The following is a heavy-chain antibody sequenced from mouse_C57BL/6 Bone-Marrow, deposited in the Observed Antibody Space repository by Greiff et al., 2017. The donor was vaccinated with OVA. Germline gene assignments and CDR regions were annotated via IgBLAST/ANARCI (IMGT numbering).Heavy chain of an antibody. D-gene: IGHD1-1*01. V-gene: IGHV2-5*01. J-gene: IGHJ1*03. CDR2: IWRGGST. CDR3: AKRGLYYGSPWYFDV. CDR1: GFSLTSYG. Sequence: QVQLKESGPGLVQHSQSLSITCTVSGFSLTSYGVHWVRQSPGKGLEWLGVIWRGGSTDYNAAFMSRLSITKDNSKSQVFFKMNSLQADDTAIYYCAKRGLYYGSPWYFDVWGTGTTVTVSS.